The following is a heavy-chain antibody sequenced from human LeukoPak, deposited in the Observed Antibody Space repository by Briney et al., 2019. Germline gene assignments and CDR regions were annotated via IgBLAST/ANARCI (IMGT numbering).Heavy chain of an antibody. D-gene: IGHD2-15*01. CDR1: GGSISSYY. CDR2: IYYSGST. V-gene: IGHV4-59*12. Sequence: PETLSLTCTVSGGSISSYYWSWIRQPPGKGLEWIGYIYYSGSTNYNPSLKSRVTISVDTSKNQFSLKLSSVTAADTAVYYCAREDPLLRYFDYWGQGTLVTVSS. CDR3: AREDPLLRYFDY. J-gene: IGHJ4*02.